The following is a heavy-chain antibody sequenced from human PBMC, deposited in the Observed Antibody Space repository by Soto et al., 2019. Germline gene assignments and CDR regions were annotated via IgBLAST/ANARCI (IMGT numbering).Heavy chain of an antibody. Sequence: QVQLVQSGAEVKKPGASVKVSCKASGYTFTSYGISWVRQAPGQGLERMGWISAYNGNTNYAQKLQGRVTMTTDTSTSTAYMELRSLRSDDTAVYYCARERKAILTGLNWFDPWGQGTLVTVSS. D-gene: IGHD3-9*01. CDR3: ARERKAILTGLNWFDP. CDR1: GYTFTSYG. J-gene: IGHJ5*02. CDR2: ISAYNGNT. V-gene: IGHV1-18*01.